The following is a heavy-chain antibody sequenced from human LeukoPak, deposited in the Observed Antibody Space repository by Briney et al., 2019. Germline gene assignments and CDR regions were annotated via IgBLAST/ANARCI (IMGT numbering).Heavy chain of an antibody. V-gene: IGHV3-23*01. CDR1: GFTFSSYA. J-gene: IGHJ4*02. Sequence: QSGGSLRLSCTASGFTFSSYAMSWVRQAPGKGLEWVSAISGSGGSTYYADSVKGRFTISRDNSKNTLYLQMNSLRAEDTAVYYCAKSSHRRVVILFDYWGQGTLVTVSS. D-gene: IGHD3-3*01. CDR3: AKSSHRRVVILFDY. CDR2: ISGSGGST.